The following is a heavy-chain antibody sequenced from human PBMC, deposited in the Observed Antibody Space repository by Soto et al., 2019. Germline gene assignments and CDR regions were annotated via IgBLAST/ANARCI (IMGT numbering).Heavy chain of an antibody. V-gene: IGHV4-31*03. D-gene: IGHD3-22*01. Sequence: PSETLSLTCTVSGGSISSGGYYWSWIRQHPGKGLEWIGYIYYTGSAYYNPSLKSRLTISVDTSNNQFSLKLSSVTAEDTAVYYCAREAYYYDSRGYFSKYFDSWGQGTLVTVSS. CDR2: IYYTGSA. J-gene: IGHJ4*02. CDR1: GGSISSGGYY. CDR3: AREAYYYDSRGYFSKYFDS.